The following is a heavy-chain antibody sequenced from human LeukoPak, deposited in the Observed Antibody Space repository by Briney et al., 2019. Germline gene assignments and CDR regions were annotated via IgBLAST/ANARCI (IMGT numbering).Heavy chain of an antibody. Sequence: SVKVSCKPSGGTFSSYAISWVRQAPGQGLEWMGRIIPIFGTANYAQKFQGRVTITTDESTSTAYMELSSLRSEDTAVYYCARAGVDYGDNILDHWGQGTLVTVSS. V-gene: IGHV1-69*05. CDR1: GGTFSSYA. J-gene: IGHJ4*02. D-gene: IGHD4-17*01. CDR3: ARAGVDYGDNILDH. CDR2: IIPIFGTA.